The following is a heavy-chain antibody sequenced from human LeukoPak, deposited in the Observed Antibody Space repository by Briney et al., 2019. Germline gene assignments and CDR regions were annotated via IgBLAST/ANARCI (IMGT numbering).Heavy chain of an antibody. J-gene: IGHJ4*02. V-gene: IGHV3-48*01. CDR1: GFTFSSYS. CDR2: ISSSSSTI. D-gene: IGHD3-10*01. Sequence: PGGSLRLSCAASGFTFSSYSMNWVRQAPGKGLEWVSYISSSSSTIYYADSVKGRFTISRDNAKNSLYLQMSSLRAEDTAVYYCARQTGGYYFDSWGQGILVTVSS. CDR3: ARQTGGYYFDS.